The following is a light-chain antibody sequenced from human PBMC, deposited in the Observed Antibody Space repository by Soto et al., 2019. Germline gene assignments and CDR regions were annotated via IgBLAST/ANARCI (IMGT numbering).Light chain of an antibody. V-gene: IGKV3-11*01. J-gene: IGKJ1*01. CDR2: DAS. Sequence: EIVLTQSPANLSLSPGERATLSCRASQSVSSYLAWYQQKPGQAPRLLIYDASNRATGIPARFSGSGSGTDFTLTISSLEPEDFAVYYCQQRSNWPPWTFGQGTKV. CDR1: QSVSSY. CDR3: QQRSNWPPWT.